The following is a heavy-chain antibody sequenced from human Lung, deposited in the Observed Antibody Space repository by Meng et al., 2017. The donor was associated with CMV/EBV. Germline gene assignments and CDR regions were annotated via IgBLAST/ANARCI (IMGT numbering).Heavy chain of an antibody. V-gene: IGHV4-4*02. CDR1: GDSITNHNW. J-gene: IGHJ1*01. D-gene: IGHD3-10*01. Sequence: VQLRESGPALVKPSETPALTSAFSGDSITNHNWWAWVRPPPGKGLEWIGEIPHRGSSAYNPSLKSRVSMSIDKSKNQFSLKLTSVTAADTAVYHCLRRSGGSVWGQGTLVTVSS. CDR3: LRRSGGSV. CDR2: IPHRGSS.